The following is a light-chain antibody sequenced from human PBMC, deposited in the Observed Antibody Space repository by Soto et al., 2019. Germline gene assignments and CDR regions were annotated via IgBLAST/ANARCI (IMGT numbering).Light chain of an antibody. J-gene: IGLJ1*01. CDR1: SSDVGGYNS. CDR3: TSYASSNTYV. V-gene: IGLV2-14*01. CDR2: DVS. Sequence: QSALTQPASVSGSPGQAITISCTGTSSDVGGYNSVSWYQQHPGKAPKLIIYDVSNRPSGVSNRFSGSKSGNTASLTISGLQVEDEADYYCTSYASSNTYVFGSGTKLTVL.